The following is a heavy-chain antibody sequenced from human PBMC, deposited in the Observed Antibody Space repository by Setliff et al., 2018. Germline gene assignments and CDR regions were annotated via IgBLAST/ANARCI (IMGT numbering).Heavy chain of an antibody. CDR1: GDSIINYY. D-gene: IGHD3-9*01. CDR2: VYYSGST. V-gene: IGHV4-59*08. Sequence: PSETLSLTCTVSGDSIINYYWSWIRQPPGKGLEWLGYVYYSGSTNYNPSLKSRVTISLDTSKNQLSLKLSFVTAADTAVYYCARLPKIVTGYYGSHYYYYMDVWGKGTTVTVSS. J-gene: IGHJ6*03. CDR3: ARLPKIVTGYYGSHYYYYMDV.